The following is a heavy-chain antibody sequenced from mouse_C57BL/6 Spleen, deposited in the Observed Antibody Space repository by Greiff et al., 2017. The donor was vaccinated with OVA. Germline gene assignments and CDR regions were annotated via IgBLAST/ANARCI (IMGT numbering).Heavy chain of an antibody. D-gene: IGHD1-1*01. CDR2: ISSGGSYT. J-gene: IGHJ1*03. Sequence: EVKLVESGGDLVKPGGSLKLSCAASGFTFSSYGMSWVRQTPDKRLEWAATISSGGSYTYYPDSVKGRFTISRDNAKNTLYLQMSSLKSEDTAMYYCARQRTTVVATHFDVWGTGTTVTVSS. CDR3: ARQRTTVVATHFDV. V-gene: IGHV5-6*01. CDR1: GFTFSSYG.